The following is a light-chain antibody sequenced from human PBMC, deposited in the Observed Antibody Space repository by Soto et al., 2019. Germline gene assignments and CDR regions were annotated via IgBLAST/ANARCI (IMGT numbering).Light chain of an antibody. J-gene: IGKJ1*01. Sequence: EIIWTDAPCTLSLSPGYRASLSFRSSQSVSGSYLAWYQQKPGQAPRLLIYDASSRATGIPDRFSGSGSGTDFTLTISRLEPEDFAVYYCQQYASSPRTFGQGTKVDI. CDR2: DAS. CDR3: QQYASSPRT. CDR1: QSVSGSY. V-gene: IGKV3-20*01.